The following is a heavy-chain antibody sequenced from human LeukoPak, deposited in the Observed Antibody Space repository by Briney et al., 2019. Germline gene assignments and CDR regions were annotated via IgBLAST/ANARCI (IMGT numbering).Heavy chain of an antibody. CDR1: GGSISSYY. D-gene: IGHD3-22*01. J-gene: IGHJ3*02. CDR3: ARLNSGYYYDSSGYPHDAFDI. CDR2: IYYSGST. Sequence: PSETLSLTCTVSGGSISSYYWSWIRQPPGKGLEWIGYIYYSGSTNYNPSLKSRVTISVDTSKNQFSLKLSSVTAADTAVYHCARLNSGYYYDSSGYPHDAFDIWGQGTMVTVSS. V-gene: IGHV4-59*08.